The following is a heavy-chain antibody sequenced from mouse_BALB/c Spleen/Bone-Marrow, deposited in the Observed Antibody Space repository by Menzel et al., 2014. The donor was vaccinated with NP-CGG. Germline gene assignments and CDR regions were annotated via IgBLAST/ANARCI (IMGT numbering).Heavy chain of an antibody. D-gene: IGHD1-1*01. Sequence: VKLMESGPELVRPGVSVKLSCKGSGYTFTAYAMHWVKQSHAKSLEWIGLISTYSGNTHYNQNFKGKATMTVDKSSSTAYMELARLTSEDSAIYYCARYFYGSSYFDYWGQGTTLTVSS. J-gene: IGHJ2*01. CDR3: ARYFYGSSYFDY. CDR1: GYTFTAYA. V-gene: IGHV1-67*01. CDR2: ISTYSGNT.